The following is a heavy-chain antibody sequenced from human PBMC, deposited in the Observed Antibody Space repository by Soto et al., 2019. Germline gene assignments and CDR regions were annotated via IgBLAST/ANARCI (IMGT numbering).Heavy chain of an antibody. CDR3: VRSIVLVTALDY. Sequence: ASVKVSCKASGYTFTSYAMHWVRQAPGQRLEWMGWINAGNGNTKYSQKFQGRVTITRDTSASTAYMELSSLRSEDTAVYYCVRSIVLVTALDYWGPRTLVTVSS. CDR1: GYTFTSYA. J-gene: IGHJ4*02. D-gene: IGHD2-21*02. V-gene: IGHV1-3*01. CDR2: INAGNGNT.